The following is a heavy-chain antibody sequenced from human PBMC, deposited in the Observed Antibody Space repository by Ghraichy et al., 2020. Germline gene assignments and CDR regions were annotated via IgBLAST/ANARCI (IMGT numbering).Heavy chain of an antibody. CDR1: GGSISSYY. CDR3: ARGQGYSGFLYYFDY. Sequence: SETLSLTCTVSGGSISSYYWSWIRQPPGKGLEWIGYIYYSGSTNYNPSLKSRVTISVDTSKNQFSLKLSSVTAADTAVYYCARGQGYSGFLYYFDYWGQGTLVTVSS. J-gene: IGHJ4*02. V-gene: IGHV4-59*01. D-gene: IGHD5-12*01. CDR2: IYYSGST.